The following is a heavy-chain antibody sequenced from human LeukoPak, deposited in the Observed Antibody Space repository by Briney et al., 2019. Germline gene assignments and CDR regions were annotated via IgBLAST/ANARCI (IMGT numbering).Heavy chain of an antibody. CDR1: GFIFSSHG. V-gene: IGHV3-23*01. J-gene: IGHJ6*03. D-gene: IGHD3-10*01. CDR3: AKSSQTAHMVRGVYYYYYYMDV. Sequence: TGGSLRLSCAASGFIFSSHGMNWVRQAPGKGLEWVSGITPSGDITYYADSVKGRFTISRDNSKNTLYLQMNSLRAEDTAVYYCAKSSQTAHMVRGVYYYYYYMDVWGKGTTVTISS. CDR2: ITPSGDIT.